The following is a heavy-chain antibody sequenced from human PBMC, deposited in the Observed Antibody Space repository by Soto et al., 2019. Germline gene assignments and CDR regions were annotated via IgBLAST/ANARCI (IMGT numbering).Heavy chain of an antibody. J-gene: IGHJ4*02. Sequence: SVKVSCKASGFTFESSVVHWVRQARGQRLEWIGWIVVDTGNTNYAQKVQERVTISRDMSTTTAYMELSSLRSEDTAVYYCAATNTAGAPVYWGQGTQVTVSS. CDR1: GFTFESSV. D-gene: IGHD1-26*01. CDR3: AATNTAGAPVY. CDR2: IVVDTGNT. V-gene: IGHV1-58*01.